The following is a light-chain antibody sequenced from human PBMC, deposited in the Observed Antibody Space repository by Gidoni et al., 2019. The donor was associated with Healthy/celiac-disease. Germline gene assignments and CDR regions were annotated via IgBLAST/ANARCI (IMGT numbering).Light chain of an antibody. J-gene: IGKJ5*01. CDR3: QQYNNWLIT. CDR1: QSVSSN. CDR2: GAS. Sequence: EIVMMQSPATLSVSPGERATLSCRASQSVSSNLAWYQQKPGQAPRLLSYGASTRATGIPARFSGSGSGTEFTLTISSLQSEDFAVYYCQQYNNWLITFGQGTRLEIK. V-gene: IGKV3D-15*01.